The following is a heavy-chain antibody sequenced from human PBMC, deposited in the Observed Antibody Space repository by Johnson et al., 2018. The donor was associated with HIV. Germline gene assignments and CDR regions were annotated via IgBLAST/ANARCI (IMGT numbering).Heavy chain of an antibody. CDR2: ISRGGSSI. J-gene: IGHJ3*02. D-gene: IGHD3-16*01. CDR3: ALTRGGAFDI. V-gene: IGHV3-11*04. Sequence: QVQLVESGGGLVKPGGSLRLSCAASGISFSDYYMSWIRQATGKGLEWVSYISRGGSSIYYADFVRGRFTISRDNAKNSLYLKMNSLRAEDTALYYCALTRGGAFDIWGQGTMVTVSS. CDR1: GISFSDYY.